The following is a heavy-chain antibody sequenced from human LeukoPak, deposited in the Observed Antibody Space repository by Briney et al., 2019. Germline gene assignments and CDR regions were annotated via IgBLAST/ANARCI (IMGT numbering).Heavy chain of an antibody. V-gene: IGHV3-33*01. D-gene: IGHD6-19*01. Sequence: PGRSLRLSCAASGFTFSSYAMHWVRQAPGKGLEWVAIIWYDGNNEYYADSVKGRFTISGDNSKNTLHLQMNSLRAEDTAVYYCARQIGSGFCDYWGQGTLVTVSS. CDR2: IWYDGNNE. CDR3: ARQIGSGFCDY. CDR1: GFTFSSYA. J-gene: IGHJ4*02.